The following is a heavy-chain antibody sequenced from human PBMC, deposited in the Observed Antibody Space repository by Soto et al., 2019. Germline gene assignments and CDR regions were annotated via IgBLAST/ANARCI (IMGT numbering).Heavy chain of an antibody. Sequence: SVKVSCKASGGTFSSYAISWVRQAPGQGLEWMGGIIPIFGTANYAQKFQGRVTITADESTSTAYMELSSLRSEDTAVYYCASERGIPAAGPRTQFAYWAQGTLVTV. D-gene: IGHD6-13*01. J-gene: IGHJ4*02. V-gene: IGHV1-69*13. CDR1: GGTFSSYA. CDR2: IIPIFGTA. CDR3: ASERGIPAAGPRTQFAY.